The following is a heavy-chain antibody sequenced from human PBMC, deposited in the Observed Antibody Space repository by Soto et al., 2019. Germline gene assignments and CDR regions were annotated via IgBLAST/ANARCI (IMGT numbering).Heavy chain of an antibody. CDR2: IWYDGSNK. J-gene: IGHJ6*02. V-gene: IGHV3-33*01. CDR3: ARDGSSSWYYYGMDV. CDR1: GFTFSSYG. Sequence: PGGSLRLSCAASGFTFSSYGMHWVRQAPGKGLEWVAVIWYDGSNKYYADSVKGRFTISRDNSKNTLYLQMNSLRAEDTAVYYCARDGSSSWYYYGMDVWGQGTTVTVSS. D-gene: IGHD6-13*01.